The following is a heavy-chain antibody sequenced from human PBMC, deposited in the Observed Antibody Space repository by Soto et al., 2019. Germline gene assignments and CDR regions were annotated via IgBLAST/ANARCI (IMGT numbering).Heavy chain of an antibody. CDR2: ISSSGSST. V-gene: IGHV3-11*01. D-gene: IGHD6-19*01. CDR3: ASHTGYSSGWAFDY. J-gene: IGHJ4*02. CDR1: GLTFSDYY. Sequence: QVQLVESGGGLVKPGGSLRLSCAASGLTFSDYYMSWIRQAPGKGLEWVSYISSSGSSTYYVDSVKGRFTNSRDNAKNSLYLQMNSLRAEETAVYYCASHTGYSSGWAFDYWGQGTLVTISS.